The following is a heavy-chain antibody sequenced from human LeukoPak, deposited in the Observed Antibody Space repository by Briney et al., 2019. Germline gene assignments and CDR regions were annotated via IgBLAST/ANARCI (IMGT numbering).Heavy chain of an antibody. CDR2: LYSDGST. CDR3: AKSERLSMIGGWAPTFDL. V-gene: IGHV3-66*01. CDR1: GFTVSSKY. D-gene: IGHD3-22*01. J-gene: IGHJ4*02. Sequence: PGGSLRLSCAASGFTVSSKYMSWVRQAPGKGLEWVSILYSDGSTYYADSVEGRFTISRDNSKNTLYFQMNSLRVEDTAVYYCAKSERLSMIGGWAPTFDLWGQGTLVTVSS.